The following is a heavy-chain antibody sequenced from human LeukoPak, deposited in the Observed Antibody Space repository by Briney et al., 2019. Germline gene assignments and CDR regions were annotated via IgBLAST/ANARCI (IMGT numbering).Heavy chain of an antibody. V-gene: IGHV2-5*02. Sequence: SGPTLVKPTQTLTLTCTFSGLSLSTDEVGVGWIRQPPGKALEWLALIFWDDEKRYRPSLKSRLTITKDTSKNQVVLTMTNMDPVDTATYYCAHFYSSYEAYWYFDLWGRGTLVTVSS. CDR3: AHFYSSYEAYWYFDL. J-gene: IGHJ2*01. CDR2: IFWDDEK. CDR1: GLSLSTDEVG. D-gene: IGHD4-11*01.